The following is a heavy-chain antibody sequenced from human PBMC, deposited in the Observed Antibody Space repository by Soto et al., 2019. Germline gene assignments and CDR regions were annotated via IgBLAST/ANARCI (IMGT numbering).Heavy chain of an antibody. Sequence: GGSLRLSCAASGFTVSTNYMSWVRQAPGKGLEWVSVIYGDGSTYYADSVKGRFTISRDSSKNTLYIQMNSLRAEDTAVYYCARAPYGDPDAFDIWGQGTMVTGSS. D-gene: IGHD4-17*01. CDR2: IYGDGST. V-gene: IGHV3-66*01. J-gene: IGHJ3*02. CDR3: ARAPYGDPDAFDI. CDR1: GFTVSTNY.